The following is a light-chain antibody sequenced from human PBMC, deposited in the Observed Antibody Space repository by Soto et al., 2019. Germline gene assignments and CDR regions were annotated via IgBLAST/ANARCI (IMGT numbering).Light chain of an antibody. CDR1: QSVSYN. V-gene: IGKV3-15*01. CDR3: QQYKNWPPLT. Sequence: EIVMTPSPATLSVSPGETATLSCRASQSVSYNLAWYQQKPGQGPRLLIYGAFSRATGIPARFSGSVYGTEFTLTISSLQSEDFAVYYCQQYKNWPPLTFGGGTKVEIK. J-gene: IGKJ4*01. CDR2: GAF.